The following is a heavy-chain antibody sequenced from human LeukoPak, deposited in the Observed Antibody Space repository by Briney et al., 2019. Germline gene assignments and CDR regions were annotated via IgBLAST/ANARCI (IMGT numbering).Heavy chain of an antibody. Sequence: PGGSLRLSCAASGFTFSTYAMSWVRQAPGKGLELVSVSRVSGGSTYYAASVKGRFTSSRDNPKNTLYLQMNSLRAEETAVYFCARRGVVIRVILVGFQKEAFYFDSWGQGALVTVSS. J-gene: IGHJ4*02. V-gene: IGHV3-23*01. D-gene: IGHD3-22*01. CDR1: GFTFSTYA. CDR2: SRVSGGST. CDR3: ARRGVVIRVILVGFQKEAFYFDS.